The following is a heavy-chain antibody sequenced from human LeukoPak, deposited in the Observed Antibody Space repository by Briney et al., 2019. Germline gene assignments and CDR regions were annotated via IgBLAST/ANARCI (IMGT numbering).Heavy chain of an antibody. CDR2: ISSSSTI. J-gene: IGHJ4*02. D-gene: IGHD2-2*01. Sequence: GGSLRLSCAASGFTFSSYSMNWVRQAPGKGLEWVSYISSSSTIYYADSVKGRFTISRDNDKNSLYLQMNSLRTEDTAVYYCARRYCSSTSCYPDYWGQGTLVTVSS. CDR3: ARRYCSSTSCYPDY. V-gene: IGHV3-48*01. CDR1: GFTFSSYS.